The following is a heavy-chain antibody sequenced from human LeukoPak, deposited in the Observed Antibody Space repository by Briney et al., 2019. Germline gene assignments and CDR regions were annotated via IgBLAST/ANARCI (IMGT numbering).Heavy chain of an antibody. D-gene: IGHD4-17*01. CDR2: IWYDRSNK. CDR3: ARDYTVTTTNSFDY. CDR1: GFTFSSYG. V-gene: IGHV3-33*01. Sequence: PGGSLRLSCAASGFTFSSYGMHWVRQAPGKGLEWVAVIWYDRSNKYYADSVKGRFTISRDNSKNTLYLQMNSLRAEDTAVYYCARDYTVTTTNSFDYWGQGTLVTVSS. J-gene: IGHJ4*02.